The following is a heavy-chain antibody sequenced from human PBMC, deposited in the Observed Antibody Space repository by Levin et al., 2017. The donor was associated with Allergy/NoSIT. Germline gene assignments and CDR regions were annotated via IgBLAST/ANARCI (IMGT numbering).Heavy chain of an antibody. CDR3: ARWGGIGDTSYDTLTGYYRGGYFDY. D-gene: IGHD3-9*01. J-gene: IGHJ4*02. V-gene: IGHV5-51*01. CDR1: GYSFTSNW. Sequence: GESLKISCKGSGYSFTSNWIGWVRQMPGQGLEWMGIIDPGDSDTRYNPSFQGQVTISADKSISTAYLQWSSLRASDTAIYYCARWGGIGDTSYDTLTGYYRGGYFDYWGQGSLVTVSS. CDR2: IDPGDSDT.